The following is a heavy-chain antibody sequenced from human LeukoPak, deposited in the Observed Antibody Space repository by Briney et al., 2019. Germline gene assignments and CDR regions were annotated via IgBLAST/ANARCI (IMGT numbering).Heavy chain of an antibody. CDR1: GFSFSKSW. J-gene: IGHJ6*02. CDR3: ATYTHWVAGDV. D-gene: IGHD3-16*01. V-gene: IGHV3-7*01. Sequence: GGSLRLSCAASGFSFSKSWMSWVRQAPGKGLEWVSNMNGDGSVNDYVDSVKGRFTISRDNARQSLYLQMSDLRAEDTAVYYCATYTHWVAGDVWGQGTTVTVSS. CDR2: MNGDGSVN.